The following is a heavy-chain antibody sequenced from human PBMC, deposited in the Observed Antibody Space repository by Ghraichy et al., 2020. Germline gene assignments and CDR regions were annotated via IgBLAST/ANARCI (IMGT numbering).Heavy chain of an antibody. CDR1: GGTFSSYA. J-gene: IGHJ5*02. CDR2: IIPIFGTA. D-gene: IGHD3-10*01. CDR3: ASRRGYGSGSYRFDP. Sequence: SVKVSCKASGGTFSSYAISWVRQAPGQGLEWMGGIIPIFGTANYAQKFQGRVTITADESTTTAYMELSSLRSEDTAVYYCASRRGYGSGSYRFDPWGQGTLVTVSS. V-gene: IGHV1-69*13.